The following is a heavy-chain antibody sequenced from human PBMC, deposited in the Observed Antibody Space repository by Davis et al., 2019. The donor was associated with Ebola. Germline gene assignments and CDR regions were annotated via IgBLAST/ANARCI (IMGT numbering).Heavy chain of an antibody. V-gene: IGHV4-59*01. CDR2: ISNTGTT. J-gene: IGHJ4*02. D-gene: IGHD1/OR15-1a*01. Sequence: GSLRLSCAASGFTFSDYYMSWIRQPPGKGLEWIAQISNTGTTNYNPSLQSRVTISVDTSKNQLSLRLTSVTAADTAVYFCASGLRLLNNWGQGTLVAVSS. CDR1: GFTFSDYY. CDR3: ASGLRLLNN.